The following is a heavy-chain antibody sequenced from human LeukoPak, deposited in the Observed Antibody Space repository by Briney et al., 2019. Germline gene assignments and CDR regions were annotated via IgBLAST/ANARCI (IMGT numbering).Heavy chain of an antibody. CDR3: AKRITTEGQFYS. CDR2: ISYDGRVT. D-gene: IGHD1-1*01. Sequence: GGSLRLSCAASGFTFSHHSMNWIRQAPGKGLEWVAVISYDGRVTYYADSVRGRFTISRDNSKNIQYLQMNNMTPGDTAVYFRAKRITTEGQFYSWGRGTLVTVSS. V-gene: IGHV3-30*04. CDR1: GFTFSHHS. J-gene: IGHJ5*01.